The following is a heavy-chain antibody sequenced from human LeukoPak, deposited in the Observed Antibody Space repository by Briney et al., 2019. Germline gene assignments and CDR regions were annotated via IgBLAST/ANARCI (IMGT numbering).Heavy chain of an antibody. J-gene: IGHJ4*02. Sequence: GGSLRLSCAVSGFSSSNYAMSWVRQAPGKGLEWVSSITSSGDDTFYAASVKGRFTISRDTTWDTVFLQMNSLKVDDTAVYYCAFDWGFNYWGQGTLVTVSS. D-gene: IGHD3-16*01. CDR2: ITSSGDDT. CDR3: AFDWGFNY. CDR1: GFSSSNYA. V-gene: IGHV3-23*01.